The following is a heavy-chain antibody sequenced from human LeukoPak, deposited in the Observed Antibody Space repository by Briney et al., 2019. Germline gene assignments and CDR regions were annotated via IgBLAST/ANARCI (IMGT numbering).Heavy chain of an antibody. CDR1: GGSVSSGSYY. CDR2: IYYSGST. CDR3: ARDTTGGSGSYGSWFDP. J-gene: IGHJ5*02. Sequence: PSETLSLTCTVSGGSVSSGSYYWSWIRQPPGKGLEWIGYIYYSGSTNYNPSLKSRVTISVDTSKNQFSLKLSSVTAADTAVYYCARDTTGGSGSYGSWFDPWGQGTLVTVSS. V-gene: IGHV4-61*01. D-gene: IGHD3-10*01.